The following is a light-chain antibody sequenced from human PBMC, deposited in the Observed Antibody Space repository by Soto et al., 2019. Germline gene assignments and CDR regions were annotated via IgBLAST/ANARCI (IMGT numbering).Light chain of an antibody. CDR1: QSISSW. CDR2: DAS. J-gene: IGKJ1*01. Sequence: DIQMTQSPSTLYASVGDRVTITCRASQSISSWLAWYQQKPGKAPNVLIYDASSLESGVSSRFRGSGSGTEFTLTITSLQPDDFASYYCQQYYNSWTFGQGTRVEIK. CDR3: QQYYNSWT. V-gene: IGKV1-5*01.